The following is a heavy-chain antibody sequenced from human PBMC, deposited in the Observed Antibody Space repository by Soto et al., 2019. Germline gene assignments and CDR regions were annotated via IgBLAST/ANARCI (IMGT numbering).Heavy chain of an antibody. CDR2: ISGSGGST. V-gene: IGHV3-23*01. J-gene: IGHJ4*02. CDR3: ARDFKKGSYLDL. CDR1: GFTFSSYA. Sequence: EVQLLESGGGLVQPGGSLRLSCAASGFTFSSYAMSWVRQAPGKGLEWVSAISGSGGSTYYADSVKGRFTISRDNSQNTLYLQINSLRAEDTAMYYCARDFKKGSYLDLWGQGTLVTVSS. D-gene: IGHD3-10*01.